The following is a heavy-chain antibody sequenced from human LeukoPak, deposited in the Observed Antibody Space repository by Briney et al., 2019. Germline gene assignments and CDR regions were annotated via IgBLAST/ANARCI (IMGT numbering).Heavy chain of an antibody. CDR3: ARDSPYCGGDCYVFDY. J-gene: IGHJ4*02. CDR2: ISSSSSYI. D-gene: IGHD2-21*01. V-gene: IGHV3-21*01. CDR1: GFTFSSYS. Sequence: PGGSLRLSCAASGFTFSSYSMNWVRQAPGKGLEWVSSISSSSSYIYYADSVKGRFTISRGNAKNSLYLQMNSLRAEDTAVYYCARDSPYCGGDCYVFDYWGQGTLVTVSS.